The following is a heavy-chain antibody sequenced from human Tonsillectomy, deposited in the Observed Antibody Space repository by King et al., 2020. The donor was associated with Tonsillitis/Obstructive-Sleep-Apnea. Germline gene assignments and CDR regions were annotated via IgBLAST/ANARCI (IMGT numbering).Heavy chain of an antibody. CDR2: IYQSGRT. CDR1: GVSISSRNG. J-gene: IGHJ3*02. V-gene: IGHV4-4*02. D-gene: IGHD2-21*02. Sequence: VQLQESGPGLVKPSGTLSLTCAVSGVSISSRNGWTWVRQPPGNGPEWIGEIYQSGRTNYNPYLDRRVTISLDKSKNQFSLQLRSLTAAHTAIFYCARGDIKHDAIDIRGLGTMVIVSS. CDR3: ARGDIKHDAIDI.